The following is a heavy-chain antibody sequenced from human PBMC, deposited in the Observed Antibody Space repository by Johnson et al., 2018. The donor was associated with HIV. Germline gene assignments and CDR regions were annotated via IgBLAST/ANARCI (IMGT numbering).Heavy chain of an antibody. D-gene: IGHD2-21*01. CDR1: EFTFSNYW. CDR3: ARLRWGSGDPLHDAFDV. J-gene: IGHJ3*01. Sequence: VQLVESGGGLVQPGGSLRLSCAASEFTFSNYWMSWVRQAPGKGLEWVATIKGDGSGQDYVDSVEGRFTISRDYAKNSLYVQMNSLRAEDTAVYYCARLRWGSGDPLHDAFDVWGQGTMVTVSS. V-gene: IGHV3-7*01. CDR2: IKGDGSGQ.